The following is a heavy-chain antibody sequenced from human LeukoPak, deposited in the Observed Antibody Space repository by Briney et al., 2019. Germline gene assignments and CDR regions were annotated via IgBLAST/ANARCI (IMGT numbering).Heavy chain of an antibody. Sequence: GGSLRLSCAASGFTVSSNYMSWVRQAPGMGLEWVSVIYSGGTTYYADSVKGRFTISRDNSKNMLYLQMNSLRAKDTAVYYCAREPGTDYRKYYFDYWGQGTLVTVSS. CDR1: GFTVSSNY. CDR2: IYSGGTT. V-gene: IGHV3-53*01. CDR3: AREPGTDYRKYYFDY. D-gene: IGHD3/OR15-3a*01. J-gene: IGHJ4*02.